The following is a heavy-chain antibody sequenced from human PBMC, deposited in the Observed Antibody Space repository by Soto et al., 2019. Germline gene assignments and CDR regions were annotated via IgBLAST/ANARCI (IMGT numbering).Heavy chain of an antibody. CDR1: GFTVSSNY. D-gene: IGHD3-22*01. CDR2: IYSGGRT. V-gene: IGHV3-53*02. Sequence: EVQLVETGGGLIQPGGSLRLSCAASGFTVSSNYMSWVRQAPGKGLEWVSFIYSGGRTYYADSVKGRFTISRDNSKNTLYLQMNSLGAEDTAVYYCAREAISSDYFDYWGQGTMVIVSS. J-gene: IGHJ4*02. CDR3: AREAISSDYFDY.